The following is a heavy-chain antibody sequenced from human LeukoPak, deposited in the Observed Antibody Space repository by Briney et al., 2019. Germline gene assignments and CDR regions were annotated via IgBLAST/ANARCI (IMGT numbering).Heavy chain of an antibody. V-gene: IGHV4-38-2*02. Sequence: SGTLSLPRTASGGSISSGYYWGWIRQPPGKGLEWIGSIYHSGSTYYNPSLKSRVTISVDTSKNQFSLTLSSVTAADTAVYYCASYCGYCDFDYWGQGTLVTVSS. J-gene: IGHJ4*02. CDR1: GGSISSGYY. CDR2: IYHSGST. D-gene: IGHD2-21*01. CDR3: ASYCGYCDFDY.